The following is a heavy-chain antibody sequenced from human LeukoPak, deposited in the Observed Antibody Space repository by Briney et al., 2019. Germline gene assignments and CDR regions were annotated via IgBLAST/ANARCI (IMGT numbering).Heavy chain of an antibody. CDR1: GFTFSSYM. Sequence: GGSLRLSCAASGFTFSSYMMNWARQAPGKGLEWVASINHNGNVNYYVDSVKGRFTISRDNAKNSLYLQMSNLRAEDTAVYFCARGGGLDVWGQGATVTVSS. V-gene: IGHV3-7*03. D-gene: IGHD3-16*01. J-gene: IGHJ6*02. CDR3: ARGGGLDV. CDR2: INHNGNVN.